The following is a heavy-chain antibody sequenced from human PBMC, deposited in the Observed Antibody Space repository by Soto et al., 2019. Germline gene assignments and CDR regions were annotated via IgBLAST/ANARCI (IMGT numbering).Heavy chain of an antibody. CDR1: GGTFSSYA. CDR3: ARDESYSNYDYYYCMDV. CDR2: IIPIFGTA. J-gene: IGHJ6*02. D-gene: IGHD4-4*01. V-gene: IGHV1-69*01. Sequence: QVQLVQSGAEVKKPGSSVKVSCKASGGTFSSYAISWVRQAPGQGLEWMGGIIPIFGTANYAQKFQGRVTITADETTSPAYMELSSLRSEDTAVYYCARDESYSNYDYYYCMDVWGQGTTVTVSS.